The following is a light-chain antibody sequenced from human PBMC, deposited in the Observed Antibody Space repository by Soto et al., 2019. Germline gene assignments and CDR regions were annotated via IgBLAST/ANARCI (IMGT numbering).Light chain of an antibody. J-gene: IGLJ3*02. Sequence: QSALTQPRSVSGSPGQSVTISCTGTSSDVGGYNYVSWYQQHPGKAPKLMIYDVSKRPSGVPDRFSGSKSGNTASLTISGLQDEDEADYYCCSDAGSNTWVFGGGTKLTVL. CDR2: DVS. V-gene: IGLV2-11*01. CDR1: SSDVGGYNY. CDR3: CSDAGSNTWV.